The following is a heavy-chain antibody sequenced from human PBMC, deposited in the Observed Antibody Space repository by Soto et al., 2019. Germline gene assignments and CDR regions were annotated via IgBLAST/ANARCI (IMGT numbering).Heavy chain of an antibody. Sequence: GGSLRLSCVASGFTVSNYYMTWVRQSPGKGLEWVSVLYSGGTTNYADSVKGRFTISRDNSKNTLYLQMNSLRADDTAVYYCAREEADAFDIWGQGTKVTVSS. CDR3: AREEADAFDI. V-gene: IGHV3-66*01. CDR1: GFTVSNYY. CDR2: LYSGGTT. J-gene: IGHJ3*02.